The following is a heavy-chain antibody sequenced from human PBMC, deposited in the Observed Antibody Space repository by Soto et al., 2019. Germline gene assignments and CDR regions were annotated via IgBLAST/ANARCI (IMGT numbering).Heavy chain of an antibody. Sequence: QVQLQQWGAGLLKPSETLSLTCAVYGGSFSGYYWSWIRQPPGKGLEWIGEINHSGSTNYNPSLKSRVTISVDPSKNQFSLKLGSVPAAVTAVYYCARSGAIVVVPAAREYFDYWGQGTLVTVSS. CDR2: INHSGST. CDR1: GGSFSGYY. D-gene: IGHD2-2*01. CDR3: ARSGAIVVVPAAREYFDY. J-gene: IGHJ4*02. V-gene: IGHV4-34*01.